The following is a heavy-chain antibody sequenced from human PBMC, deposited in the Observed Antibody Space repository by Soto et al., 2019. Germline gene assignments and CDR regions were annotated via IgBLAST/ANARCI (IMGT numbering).Heavy chain of an antibody. Sequence: EVQLVESGGGLVQPGGSLRLSCAASGFTFTSYSMNWVRQAPGKGLEWVSYIRGTTHYADSVKGRFTISRDNARSSLYLQMNSLRADDTAVYYCARDDSFAFDIWGQGTVVTVSP. CDR3: ARDDSFAFDI. V-gene: IGHV3-48*01. J-gene: IGHJ3*02. CDR1: GFTFTSYS. D-gene: IGHD2-21*01. CDR2: IRGTT.